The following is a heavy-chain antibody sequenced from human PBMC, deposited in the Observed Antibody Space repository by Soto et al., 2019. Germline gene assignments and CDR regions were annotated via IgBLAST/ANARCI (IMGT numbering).Heavy chain of an antibody. CDR2: IWYDGTIK. J-gene: IGHJ4*02. D-gene: IGHD1-26*01. Sequence: QVQLVESGGGVVQPGKSLRLSCAASGFTFTNHAMHWVRQAPGKGLEWVAAIWYDGTIKYYADSVKGRLTISRDNSKNTLYLQMNSLRAEDTAIYYCARGMRRWELLGHWGQGTPATVSS. V-gene: IGHV3-33*01. CDR3: ARGMRRWELLGH. CDR1: GFTFTNHA.